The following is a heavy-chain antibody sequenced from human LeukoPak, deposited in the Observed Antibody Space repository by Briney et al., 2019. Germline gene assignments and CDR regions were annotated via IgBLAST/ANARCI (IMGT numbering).Heavy chain of an antibody. D-gene: IGHD3-10*01. CDR2: ISAYNGNT. V-gene: IGHV1-18*01. J-gene: IGHJ4*02. CDR1: GYTFTSYG. Sequence: ASVKVSCKASGYTFTSYGISWVRQAPGQGLEWMGWISAYNGNTNYAQKLPGRVTMTTDTSTSTAYMELRSLRSDDTAVYYCAREITMVGGYYFDYWGQGTLVTVSS. CDR3: AREITMVGGYYFDY.